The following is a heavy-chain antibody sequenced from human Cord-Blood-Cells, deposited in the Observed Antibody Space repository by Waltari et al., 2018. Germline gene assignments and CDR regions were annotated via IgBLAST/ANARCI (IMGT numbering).Heavy chain of an antibody. CDR3: ARREGATSFDI. CDR2: IYYSGST. D-gene: IGHD1-26*01. J-gene: IGHJ3*02. Sequence: QLQLQESGPGLVKPSETLSLTCTVSGGSISSSSYYWGWLRQPPGKGLEWIGSIYYSGSTYYNPSLKSRVTISVDTSKNQFSLKLSSVTAADTAVYYCARREGATSFDIWGQGTMVTVSS. CDR1: GGSISSSSYY. V-gene: IGHV4-39*01.